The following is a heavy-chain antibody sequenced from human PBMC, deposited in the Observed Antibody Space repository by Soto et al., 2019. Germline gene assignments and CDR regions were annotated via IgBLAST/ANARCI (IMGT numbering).Heavy chain of an antibody. CDR2: INHSGST. CDR1: GGSFSGYY. D-gene: IGHD2-15*01. V-gene: IGHV4-34*01. CDR3: ARGKLNIVVVVAATRTRFDP. Sequence: PSETLSLTCAVYGGSFSGYYWSWIRQPPGKGLEWIGEINHSGSTNYNPSLKSRVTISVDTSKNQFSLKLSSVTAADTAVYYCARGKLNIVVVVAATRTRFDPWGQGTLVTVSS. J-gene: IGHJ5*02.